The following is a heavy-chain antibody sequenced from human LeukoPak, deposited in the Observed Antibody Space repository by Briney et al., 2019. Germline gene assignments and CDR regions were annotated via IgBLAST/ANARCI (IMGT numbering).Heavy chain of an antibody. D-gene: IGHD4-23*01. CDR2: ISSSNGDI. CDR1: GFVFSTHS. V-gene: IGHV3-21*01. Sequence: PGGSLRLSCAASGFVFSTHSMNWVRQAPGKGLEWVSWISSSNGDIYYADSVRGRFTISRDDAMKSLYLQMNSLRAEDTAVYYCVRDADGGNSWFDSWGQGTLVTVSS. CDR3: VRDADGGNSWFDS. J-gene: IGHJ5*01.